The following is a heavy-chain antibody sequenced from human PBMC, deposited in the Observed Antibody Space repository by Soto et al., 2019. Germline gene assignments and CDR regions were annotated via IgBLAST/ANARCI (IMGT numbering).Heavy chain of an antibody. CDR3: AKGAVRFITMIVA. D-gene: IGHD3-22*01. CDR1: GFTFSSYG. Sequence: GGSLRLSCAASGFTFSSYGMHWVRQAPGKGLEWVAVISYDGSNKYYTDSVKGRFTISRDNSKNTLYLQMNSLRAEDTAVYYCAKGAVRFITMIVAWGQGTLVTVSS. V-gene: IGHV3-30*18. J-gene: IGHJ5*02. CDR2: ISYDGSNK.